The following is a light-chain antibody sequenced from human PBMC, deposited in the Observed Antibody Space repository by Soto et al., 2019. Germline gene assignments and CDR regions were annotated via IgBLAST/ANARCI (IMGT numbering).Light chain of an antibody. CDR2: DAS. Sequence: DIVLTQSPGTLSLSTGERATLSCRASQSLNSSYLAWYQQKPGQAPRLLIYDASSRATGIPDRFSGSGSGTDFTLTISRLEPEDPAVYYCQQYGSSPPITFGQGTRLEIK. CDR1: QSLNSSY. J-gene: IGKJ5*01. CDR3: QQYGSSPPIT. V-gene: IGKV3-20*01.